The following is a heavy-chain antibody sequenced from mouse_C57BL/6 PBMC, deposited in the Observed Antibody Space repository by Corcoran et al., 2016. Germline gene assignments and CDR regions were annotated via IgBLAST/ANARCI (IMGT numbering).Heavy chain of an antibody. V-gene: IGHV9-3*01. J-gene: IGHJ4*01. Sequence: QIQLVQSGPELKKSGETVKISCKASGYTFTTYGMSWVKQAPGKGLKWMGWINTYSGVPTYADDFKGRFAFSLETSASTAYLQINNLKNEDTATYFCAREWLRRDYAMDYWGQGTSVTVSS. CDR3: AREWLRRDYAMDY. CDR2: INTYSGVP. D-gene: IGHD2-2*01. CDR1: GYTFTTYG.